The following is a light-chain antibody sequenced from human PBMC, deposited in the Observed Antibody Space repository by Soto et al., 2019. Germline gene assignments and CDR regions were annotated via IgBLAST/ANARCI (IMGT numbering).Light chain of an antibody. Sequence: QSVLTQPPSVSAAPGQKVTIACSGSSSNIGIDYVSWYQHIPGTAPKLLIYDDHYRPSGIPDRFSGSKSGTSATLDIAGLQTGEEADYYCGTWDRSLSAVVFGGGTKLTVL. J-gene: IGLJ3*02. CDR1: SSNIGIDY. V-gene: IGLV1-51*01. CDR2: DDH. CDR3: GTWDRSLSAVV.